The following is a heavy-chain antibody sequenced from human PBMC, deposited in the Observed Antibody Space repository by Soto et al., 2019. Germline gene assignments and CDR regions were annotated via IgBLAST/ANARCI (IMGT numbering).Heavy chain of an antibody. CDR3: ARCSGGSSYIDY. CDR2: IYSSGST. J-gene: IGHJ4*02. Sequence: PSETLSLTCTVSGGSVSSGSYNWCWIRQPPGKGLEWIGYIYSSGSTSYNPSLESRVTISVDTSKNQFSLKLSSVTAADTAVYYCARCSGGSSYIDYWGPGTLVTVSS. CDR1: GGSVSSGSYN. D-gene: IGHD2-15*01. V-gene: IGHV4-61*01.